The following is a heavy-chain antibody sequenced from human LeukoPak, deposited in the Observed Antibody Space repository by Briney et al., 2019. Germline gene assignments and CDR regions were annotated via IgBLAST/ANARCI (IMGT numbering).Heavy chain of an antibody. V-gene: IGHV3-30*18. CDR3: AKDSPITMINGMDV. CDR2: ISYDGSNK. D-gene: IGHD3-22*01. CDR1: GFTFSSYG. Sequence: GGSLRLSCAASGFTFSSYGMHWVRQAPGKGLEWVAVISYDGSNKYYADSVKGRFTISRDNSKNTLYLQMNSLRAEDTAVYYCAKDSPITMINGMDVWGQGTTVTVSS. J-gene: IGHJ6*02.